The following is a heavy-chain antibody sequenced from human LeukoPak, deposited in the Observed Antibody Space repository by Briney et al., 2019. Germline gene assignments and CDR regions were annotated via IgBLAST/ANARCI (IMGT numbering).Heavy chain of an antibody. CDR3: ARGRANDY. J-gene: IGHJ4*02. CDR1: GGSVSNGSYY. Sequence: PSETLSLTCTVSGGSVSNGSYYWSWIRQPPGKGLEWIGYIYYSGSTNYNPSLKSRVTISVDTSKNQFSLKLSSVTAADTAVYYCARGRANDYWGQGTLVTVSS. CDR2: IYYSGST. V-gene: IGHV4-61*01.